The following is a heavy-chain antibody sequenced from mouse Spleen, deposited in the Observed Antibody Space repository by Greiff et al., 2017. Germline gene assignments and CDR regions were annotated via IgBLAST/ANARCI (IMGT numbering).Heavy chain of an antibody. CDR1: GFTFSDYG. D-gene: IGHD1-1*01. CDR3: ARRYYYGSSSYAMDY. Sequence: EVNVVESGGGLVKPGGSLKLSCAASGFTFSDYGMHWVRQAPEKGLEWVAYISSGSSTIYYADTVKGRFTISRDNAKNTLFLQMTSLRSEDTAMYYCARRYYYGSSSYAMDYWGQGTSVTVSS. V-gene: IGHV5-17*01. CDR2: ISSGSSTI. J-gene: IGHJ4*01.